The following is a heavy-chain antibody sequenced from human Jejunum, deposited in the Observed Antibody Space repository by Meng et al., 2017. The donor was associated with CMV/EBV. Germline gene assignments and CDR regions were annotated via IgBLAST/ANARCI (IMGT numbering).Heavy chain of an antibody. D-gene: IGHD1-1*01. J-gene: IGHJ4*02. CDR1: SLTSSPGG. CDR3: VHRKDYSGNWNGGSVDF. Sequence: SLTSSPGGVGWIRKPTGKALEWLAFIYWDDDKRYSPSLKSRLTITKDAPKNQVVLTMTNMGPADTATYHCVHRKDYSGNWNGGSVDFWGQGALVTVSS. CDR2: IYWDDDK. V-gene: IGHV2-5*02.